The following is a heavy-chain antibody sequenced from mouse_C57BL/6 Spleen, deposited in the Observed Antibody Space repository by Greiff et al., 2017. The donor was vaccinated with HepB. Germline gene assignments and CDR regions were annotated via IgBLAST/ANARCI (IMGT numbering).Heavy chain of an antibody. Sequence: VQLQQSGAELAKPGASVKLSCKASGYTFTSYWMHWVKQRPGQGLEWIGYINPSSGYTKYNQKFKDKATLTADKSSSTAYMQLSSLTYEDSAVYYCARSDYGSRYAMDYWGQGTSVTVSS. J-gene: IGHJ4*01. CDR1: GYTFTSYW. CDR2: INPSSGYT. CDR3: ARSDYGSRYAMDY. V-gene: IGHV1-7*01. D-gene: IGHD1-1*01.